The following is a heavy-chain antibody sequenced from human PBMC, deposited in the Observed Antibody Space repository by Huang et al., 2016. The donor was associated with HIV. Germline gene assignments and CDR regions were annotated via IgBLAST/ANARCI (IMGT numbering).Heavy chain of an antibody. V-gene: IGHV3-7*01. D-gene: IGHD1-7*01. Sequence: VESGGRLVQPGGSIRLSCVGSTFTFGAYWMSWVRQSPGKGLGGVAKIKQDESEKYYVESVKGRFNISRDNAKKVLFLEMNNVRVEDTATYYCATKTAAMDIWGQGTTVTVS. CDR1: TFTFGAYW. CDR3: ATKTAAMDI. J-gene: IGHJ6*02. CDR2: IKQDESEK.